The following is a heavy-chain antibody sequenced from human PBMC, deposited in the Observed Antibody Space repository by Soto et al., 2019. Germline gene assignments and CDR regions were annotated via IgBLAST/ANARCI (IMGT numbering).Heavy chain of an antibody. CDR2: ISYDGSNK. J-gene: IGHJ4*02. CDR3: VGGQYYFHY. D-gene: IGHD3-10*01. V-gene: IGHV3-30*03. CDR1: GFPFTTYG. Sequence: QVQLVESGGGVVQPGTSLRLSCAASGFPFTTYGMHWVREAPTKGLDWVAVISYDGSNKYYADSVRGRFTISRDNSKNTLYLQMNSLRPEDTALYYCVGGQYYFHYRGQGTLVTVSS.